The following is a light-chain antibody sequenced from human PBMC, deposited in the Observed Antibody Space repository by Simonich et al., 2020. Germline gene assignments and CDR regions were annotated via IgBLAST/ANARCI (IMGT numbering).Light chain of an antibody. V-gene: IGKV1-9*01. J-gene: IGKJ2*01. Sequence: IQLTQSPSFLSASVGDRVTITCRASQGISSYLAWYQQKPGKAPKLLIYAASTLQSGVPSRFSVSGSGTEFTLAISSLQPEDFATYYCQQLNSYPPYTFGQGTKLEIK. CDR2: AAS. CDR1: QGISSY. CDR3: QQLNSYPPYT.